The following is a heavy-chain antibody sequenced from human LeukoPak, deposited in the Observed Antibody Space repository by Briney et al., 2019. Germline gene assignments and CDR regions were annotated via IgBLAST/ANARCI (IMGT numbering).Heavy chain of an antibody. Sequence: SGGSLRLSCETSGFTFSHYGIHWVRQAPGKGLEWVAVWSDGTEKYYADAVKGRFTISRDNSRNTLHLQMNSLRGEDTAVYYCAKDAQRGFDYSNSLEYWGQGTLVTVSS. V-gene: IGHV3-33*06. CDR1: GFTFSHYG. D-gene: IGHD4-11*01. CDR3: AKDAQRGFDYSNSLEY. J-gene: IGHJ4*02. CDR2: WSDGTEK.